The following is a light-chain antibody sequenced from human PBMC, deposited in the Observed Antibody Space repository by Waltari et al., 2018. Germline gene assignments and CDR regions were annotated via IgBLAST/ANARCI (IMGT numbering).Light chain of an antibody. CDR2: GNS. CDR3: QSYDSSLSGSL. CDR1: SSNIGAGYD. V-gene: IGLV1-40*01. Sequence: QSGLTQPPSVSGAPGQRVTISCTGSSSNIGAGYDVHWYQVLPGTAHKLLIYGNSNRPSGVPDRFSGSKSGTSCSLAMTGLQAEDEAEYYCQSYDSSLSGSLFGGGTKLTVL. J-gene: IGLJ2*01.